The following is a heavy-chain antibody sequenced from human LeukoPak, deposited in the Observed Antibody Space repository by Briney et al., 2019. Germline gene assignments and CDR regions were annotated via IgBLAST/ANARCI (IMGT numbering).Heavy chain of an antibody. Sequence: GGSLRLSCAAPGFTFSSYGMHWVRQAPGKGLEWVAVIWYDGSNKYYADSVKGRFTISRDNSKNTLYLQMNSLRAEDTAVYYCARDRNYYGSGSYLPNWGQGTLVTVSS. V-gene: IGHV3-33*01. D-gene: IGHD3-10*01. CDR1: GFTFSSYG. CDR2: IWYDGSNK. CDR3: ARDRNYYGSGSYLPN. J-gene: IGHJ4*02.